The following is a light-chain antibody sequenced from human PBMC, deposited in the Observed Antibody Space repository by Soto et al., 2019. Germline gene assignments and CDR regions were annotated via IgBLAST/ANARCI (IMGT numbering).Light chain of an antibody. CDR2: DAS. V-gene: IGKV1-39*01. Sequence: DIEMTQSPSSLSSSVGDRVTITCRASQSISRYLNWYQQKPGKAPKLLIYDASSLQSGVPSRFSGSGSGTDFTLTISSLQPEDFVIYYCQQSYSTLSTFGQGTKVEIK. CDR1: QSISRY. J-gene: IGKJ2*01. CDR3: QQSYSTLST.